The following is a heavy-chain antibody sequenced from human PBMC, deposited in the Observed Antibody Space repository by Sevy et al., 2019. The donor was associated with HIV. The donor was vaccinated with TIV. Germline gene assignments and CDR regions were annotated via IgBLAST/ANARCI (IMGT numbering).Heavy chain of an antibody. D-gene: IGHD3-16*01. V-gene: IGHV3-21*01. CDR1: GFTFSSYS. CDR3: ASRYNYDPGRFDP. Sequence: GGSLRLSCAASGFTFSSYSMSWVRPAPGKGLEWVSSISTSSSYMYYADSDKGRFTISRDNAKNSLFLQMNSLRAEDTAVYYGASRYNYDPGRFDPWGQGTLVTVSS. J-gene: IGHJ5*02. CDR2: ISTSSSYM.